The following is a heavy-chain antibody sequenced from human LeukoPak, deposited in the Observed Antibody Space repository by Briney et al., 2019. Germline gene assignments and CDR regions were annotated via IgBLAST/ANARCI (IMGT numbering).Heavy chain of an antibody. Sequence: SVKVSCKASGGTFSSYAISWVRQAPGQGLEWMGGIIPIFGTASYAQKFQGRVTITADESTSTAYMELSSLRSEDTAVYYCASSSPELRYFDWLLPFDYWGQGTLVTVSS. D-gene: IGHD3-9*01. CDR2: IIPIFGTA. CDR1: GGTFSSYA. V-gene: IGHV1-69*01. J-gene: IGHJ4*02. CDR3: ASSSPELRYFDWLLPFDY.